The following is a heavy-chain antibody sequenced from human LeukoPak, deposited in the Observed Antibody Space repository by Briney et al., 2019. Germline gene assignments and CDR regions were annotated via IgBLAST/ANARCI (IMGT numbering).Heavy chain of an antibody. J-gene: IGHJ4*02. Sequence: GGSLRLSCAASGFTFSSYWMHWVRQAPGKGLVWVSRINSDGSSTSYAGSVKGRFTISRDNAKNTLYLQMNGLRAEDTAVYYCGRLESSAFDYWGQGTLVTVSS. CDR3: GRLESSAFDY. V-gene: IGHV3-74*01. CDR2: INSDGSST. CDR1: GFTFSSYW. D-gene: IGHD1-1*01.